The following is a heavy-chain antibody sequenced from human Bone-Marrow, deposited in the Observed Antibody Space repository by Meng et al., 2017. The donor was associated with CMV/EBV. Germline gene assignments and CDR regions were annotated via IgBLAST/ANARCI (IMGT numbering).Heavy chain of an antibody. J-gene: IGHJ4*02. CDR2: IYYSGST. V-gene: IGHV4-39*01. Sequence: GSLRLSCTVSGGSISSSSYYWGWIRQPPGKGLEWIGSIYYSGSTYYNPSLKSRVTIPVDTSKNQFSLKLSSVTAADTAVYYCARHADVVVPATLFDYWGQGTLVTVSS. CDR3: ARHADVVVPATLFDY. D-gene: IGHD2-2*01. CDR1: GGSISSSSYY.